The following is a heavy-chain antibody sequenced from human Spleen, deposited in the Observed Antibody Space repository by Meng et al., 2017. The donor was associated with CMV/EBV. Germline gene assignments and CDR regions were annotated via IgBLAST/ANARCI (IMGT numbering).Heavy chain of an antibody. Sequence: SGFTFSSYAMTWVRQAPGKGLEWVSAISASADRTYYTASVKGRFIISRDNSKNTVYLQMNSLRAEDTAVYYCAKAIEARPAGHFDYWGQGTLVTVSS. CDR2: ISASADRT. V-gene: IGHV3-23*01. D-gene: IGHD6-6*01. CDR1: GFTFSSYA. J-gene: IGHJ4*02. CDR3: AKAIEARPAGHFDY.